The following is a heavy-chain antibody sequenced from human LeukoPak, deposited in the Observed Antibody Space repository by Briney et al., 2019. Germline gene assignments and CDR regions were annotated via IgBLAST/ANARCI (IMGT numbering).Heavy chain of an antibody. D-gene: IGHD3-9*01. Sequence: SVKVSCKASGGTFSSYIITWVRQAPGQGLEWMGRIIPMFGTPNYAQKFQDRVTITADESARTAYMELSSLRFEDTAVYYCARQGYTNNLGGYFGDKDDCFDLWGQGTMVTVSS. V-gene: IGHV1-69*01. J-gene: IGHJ3*01. CDR1: GGTFSSYI. CDR2: IIPMFGTP. CDR3: ARQGYTNNLGGYFGDKDDCFDL.